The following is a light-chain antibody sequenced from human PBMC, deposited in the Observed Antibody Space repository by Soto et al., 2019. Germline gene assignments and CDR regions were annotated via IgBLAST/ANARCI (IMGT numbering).Light chain of an antibody. CDR2: DAS. V-gene: IGKV1-5*01. J-gene: IGKJ4*01. Sequence: DIQMTQSPFTLSASVGDRVTITCRASQSIGDRLAWYQQKPGKAPKLLIYDASRLESGVPSRFSGSGSGTTFILIIISLQPDDFASYYCQQYNSYSPLSFGGGTKVDI. CDR3: QQYNSYSPLS. CDR1: QSIGDR.